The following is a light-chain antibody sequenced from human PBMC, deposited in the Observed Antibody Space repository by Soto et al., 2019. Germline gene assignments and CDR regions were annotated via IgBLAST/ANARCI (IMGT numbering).Light chain of an antibody. CDR1: QSVSSY. CDR3: QQRNNWPLT. V-gene: IGKV3-11*01. J-gene: IGKJ4*01. Sequence: EIVLTQSPATLSLSPGERATLSCRASQSVSSYLAWYQQKHGQAPRLLIYDASNWASGVPARFTGSGSGTDFTLTISSLEPEDFAAYYCQQRNNWPLTFGGGTKVEIK. CDR2: DAS.